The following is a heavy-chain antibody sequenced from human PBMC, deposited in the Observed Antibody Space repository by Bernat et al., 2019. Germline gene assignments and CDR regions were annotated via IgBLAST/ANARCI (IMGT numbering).Heavy chain of an antibody. Sequence: EVQLVESGGGLVQPGGSLRLSCSASGFTFRGYWMTWVRQAPGKGLECVANIKEDGSDKYYVDSVKGRFTNSRDNAQNSLYLQLNSLRVEETAVYYCAGRRGSASLDYWGQGTLITVSS. D-gene: IGHD6-19*01. J-gene: IGHJ4*02. CDR1: GFTFRGYW. CDR3: AGRRGSASLDY. V-gene: IGHV3-7*03. CDR2: IKEDGSDK.